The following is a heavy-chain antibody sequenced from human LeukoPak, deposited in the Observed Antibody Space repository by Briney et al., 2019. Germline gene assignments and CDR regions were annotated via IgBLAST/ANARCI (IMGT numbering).Heavy chain of an antibody. D-gene: IGHD5-12*01. CDR1: GFTFSSYW. J-gene: IGHJ5*02. V-gene: IGHV3-7*01. CDR2: IKQDGSEK. CDR3: AREDYRGYSGYDPRYNWFDP. Sequence: GGSLRLSCAASGFTFSSYWMSWVRQAPGKGLEWVANIKQDGSEKYYVDSVKGRFTISRDNAKNSLYLQMNSLRAEDTAVYYCAREDYRGYSGYDPRYNWFDPWGQGTLVTVSS.